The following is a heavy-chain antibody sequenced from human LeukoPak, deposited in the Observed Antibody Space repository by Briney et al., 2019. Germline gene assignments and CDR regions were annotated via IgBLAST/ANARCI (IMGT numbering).Heavy chain of an antibody. Sequence: PSETLSLTCTVSGGSISSGSYYWSWIRQPAGKGLEWIGRIYTSGSTNYNPSLKSRVTISVDTSKNQFSLKLSSVTAAGTAVYYCARADYVDAFDIWGQGTMVTVSS. V-gene: IGHV4-61*02. CDR3: ARADYVDAFDI. CDR1: GGSISSGSYY. CDR2: IYTSGST. J-gene: IGHJ3*02. D-gene: IGHD4-17*01.